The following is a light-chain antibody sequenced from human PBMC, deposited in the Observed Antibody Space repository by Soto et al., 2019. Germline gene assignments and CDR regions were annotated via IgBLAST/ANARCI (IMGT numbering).Light chain of an antibody. J-gene: IGLJ1*01. CDR2: EVS. CDR3: CCRGGSSPTYV. V-gene: IGLV2-23*02. Sequence: QSVLTQPASVSGSPGQSITISCTGTSSDVGSYNVVSWYQQHPGKAPKLMIYEVSKRPSGVSDRFSGSKSGNTASLTISGLQAEDEADYHCCCRGGSSPTYVFGTGTKVTVL. CDR1: SSDVGSYNV.